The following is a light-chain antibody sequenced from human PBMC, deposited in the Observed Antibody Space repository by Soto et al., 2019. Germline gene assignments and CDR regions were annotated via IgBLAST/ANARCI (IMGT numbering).Light chain of an antibody. CDR1: QSFRGL. CDR2: GAS. CDR3: QQYGSSGT. Sequence: EVVLTQSPVTLSLSPGERAALSCRASQSFRGLLAWYQQKPGQAPRLLIYGASNRATGIPDRFSGSGSGTDFTLTISRLEPEDFAVYYCQQYGSSGTFGQGTKVDIK. V-gene: IGKV3-20*01. J-gene: IGKJ1*01.